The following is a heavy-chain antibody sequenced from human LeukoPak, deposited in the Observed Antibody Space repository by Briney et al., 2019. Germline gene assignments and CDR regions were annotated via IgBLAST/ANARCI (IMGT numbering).Heavy chain of an antibody. CDR3: ARVLEYYDSSGYYSFSFDY. V-gene: IGHV1-18*01. CDR2: ISAYNGNT. J-gene: IGHJ4*02. CDR1: GYTFTSYG. Sequence: GASVKVSCKASGYTFTSYGISWERQAPGQGLEWMGWISAYNGNTNYAQKLQGRVTMTTDTSTSTAYMELRSLRSDDTAVYYCARVLEYYDSSGYYSFSFDYCGQGTLVTVSS. D-gene: IGHD3-22*01.